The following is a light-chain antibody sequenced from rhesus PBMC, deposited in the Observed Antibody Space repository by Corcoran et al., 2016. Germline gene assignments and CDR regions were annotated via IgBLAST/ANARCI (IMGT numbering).Light chain of an antibody. CDR2: GAS. Sequence: EIVLTQSPATLSLSPGERATLSCRASPSVSSSLAWYQQKPGQVPRRLIYGASSRATGIPDRFSGSGSGTDVTLTISSLEPEDFAVYYCQQYSNWYSFGQGTKVEIK. J-gene: IGKJ2*01. V-gene: IGKV3-42*03. CDR1: PSVSSS. CDR3: QQYSNWYS.